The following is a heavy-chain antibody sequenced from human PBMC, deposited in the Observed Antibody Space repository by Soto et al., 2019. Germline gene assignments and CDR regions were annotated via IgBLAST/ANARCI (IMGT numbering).Heavy chain of an antibody. V-gene: IGHV1-2*04. D-gene: IGHD2-15*01. CDR1: GYTFTGYY. Sequence: ASVKVSCKASGYTFTGYYRHWVRQAPGQGLEWMGWINPNSGGTNYAQKFQGWVTMTRDTSISTAYMELSRLRSDDTAVYYCAREESVRSGGSCYRIFDYWGQGTLVTVSS. CDR2: INPNSGGT. CDR3: AREESVRSGGSCYRIFDY. J-gene: IGHJ4*02.